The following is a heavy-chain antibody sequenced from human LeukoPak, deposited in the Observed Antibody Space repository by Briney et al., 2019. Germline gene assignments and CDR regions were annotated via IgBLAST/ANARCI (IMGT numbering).Heavy chain of an antibody. V-gene: IGHV1-8*01. Sequence: ASVKVSCKASGYTFTSYDVTWVRQGTGQGLEWVGWMNPNTGNTGYAQKFQGRVTMSRSTSISTAYMELSSLRYEDTAVYYCARGRPLAGCESASCPDYWGQGTLVTVSS. J-gene: IGHJ4*02. CDR1: GYTFTSYD. D-gene: IGHD2-2*01. CDR2: MNPNTGNT. CDR3: ARGRPLAGCESASCPDY.